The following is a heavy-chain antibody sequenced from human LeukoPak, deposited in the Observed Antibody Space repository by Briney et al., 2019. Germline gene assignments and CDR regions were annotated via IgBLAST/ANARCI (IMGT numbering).Heavy chain of an antibody. CDR1: GFTFSSYA. Sequence: PGGSLRLSCAASGFTFSSYAMHWVRQAPGKGLEWVAVISYDGSNKYYADSVKGRFTISRDNSKNTLYLQMNSLRAEDTAVYYCARDHDAEGYDVLRYFDWLSPVGYWGQGTLVTVSS. D-gene: IGHD3-9*01. J-gene: IGHJ4*02. V-gene: IGHV3-30-3*01. CDR2: ISYDGSNK. CDR3: ARDHDAEGYDVLRYFDWLSPVGY.